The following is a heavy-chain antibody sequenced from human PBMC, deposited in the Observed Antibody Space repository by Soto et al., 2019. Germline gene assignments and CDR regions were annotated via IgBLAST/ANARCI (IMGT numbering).Heavy chain of an antibody. V-gene: IGHV1-3*01. D-gene: IGHD2-15*01. CDR3: ARVEGDCSGGSCYDYFDY. CDR2: INAGNGNT. Sequence: ASVKVSCKASGYTFTSYAMHWVRQAPGQRLEWMGWINAGNGNTKYSQKFQGRVTITRDTSASTAYMELSSLRSEDTAVYYCARVEGDCSGGSCYDYFDYWGQGTLVTVSS. CDR1: GYTFTSYA. J-gene: IGHJ4*02.